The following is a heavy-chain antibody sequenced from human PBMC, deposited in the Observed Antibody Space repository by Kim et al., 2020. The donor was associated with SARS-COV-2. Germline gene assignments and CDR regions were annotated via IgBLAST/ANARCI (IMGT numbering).Heavy chain of an antibody. D-gene: IGHD5-12*01. Sequence: ADAVKGRFTISRDKAKNSLYLQMNSLRDEDTAVYYCAREKADGYNFGYWGQGALVTVSS. CDR3: AREKADGYNFGY. V-gene: IGHV3-21*01. J-gene: IGHJ4*02.